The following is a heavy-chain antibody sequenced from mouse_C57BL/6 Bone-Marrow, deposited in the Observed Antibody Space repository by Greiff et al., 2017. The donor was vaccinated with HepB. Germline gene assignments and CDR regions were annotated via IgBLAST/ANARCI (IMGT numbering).Heavy chain of an antibody. V-gene: IGHV1-69*01. Sequence: QVQLQQPGAELVMPGASVKLSCKASGYTFTSYWMHWVKQRPGQGLEWIGEIDPSDSYTNYNQKFKGKSTLTVDKSSSTAYMQLSSLTSEDSAVYYCAREIFCAYDRAYWGQGTLVTVSA. CDR3: AREIFCAYDRAY. CDR2: IDPSDSYT. D-gene: IGHD2-12*01. J-gene: IGHJ3*01. CDR1: GYTFTSYW.